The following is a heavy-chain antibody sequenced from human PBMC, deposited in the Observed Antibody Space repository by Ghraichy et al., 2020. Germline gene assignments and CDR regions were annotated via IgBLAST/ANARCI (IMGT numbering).Heavy chain of an antibody. J-gene: IGHJ6*02. V-gene: IGHV3-30-3*01. Sequence: GESLNISCAASGLTFSFYAMHWVRQAPGKGLEWVAVISYDGSNKFYADSVKGRFTISRDSSKNTLYLQMNSLRGDDTAVYFCAKDGYSSSWGGYSYYGMDGWGQGTTVTVSS. CDR1: GLTFSFYA. D-gene: IGHD6-13*01. CDR2: ISYDGSNK. CDR3: AKDGYSSSWGGYSYYGMDG.